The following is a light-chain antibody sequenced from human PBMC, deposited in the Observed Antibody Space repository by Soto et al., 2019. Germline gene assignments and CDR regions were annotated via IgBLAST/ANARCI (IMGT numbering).Light chain of an antibody. CDR1: QSISSW. CDR2: KAS. CDR3: QQYNSYSSWA. J-gene: IGKJ2*01. Sequence: DIQMTQSPSTLSASVGDRVTITCRASQSISSWLAWYQQKPGKAPNLLIYKASTVESGVPSRFGGSGSGTEFTLTISSLQPDDFAAFCCQQYNSYSSWAFGQGTKLQIK. V-gene: IGKV1-5*03.